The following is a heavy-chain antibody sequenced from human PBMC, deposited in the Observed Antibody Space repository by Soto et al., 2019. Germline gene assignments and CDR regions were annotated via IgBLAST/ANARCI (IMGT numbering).Heavy chain of an antibody. D-gene: IGHD5-18*01. CDR2: INHSGST. J-gene: IGHJ4*02. CDR3: ARGGGYSYGYRPTLDD. V-gene: IGHV4-34*01. CDR1: CGSFSGCY. Sequence: PTETHSLTCAIYCGSFSGCYWSWIRQSPGKGLEWIGEINHSGSTNYNPSLKSRVTISVDTSKNQFSLKLSSVTAADTAVYYCARGGGYSYGYRPTLDDWGQGTLVNVS.